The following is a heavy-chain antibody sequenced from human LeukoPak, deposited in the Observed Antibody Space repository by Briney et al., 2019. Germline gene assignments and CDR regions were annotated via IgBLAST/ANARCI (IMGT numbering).Heavy chain of an antibody. V-gene: IGHV4-59*11. CDR1: GGSISSHY. Sequence: SETLSLTCTVSGGSISSHYWSWIRQPPGKGLEWIGYIYYSGSTNYNPSLKSRVTISVDTSKNQFSLKLSSVTAADTAVYYCARVEGDGDYYFDYWGQGTLVTVSS. CDR2: IYYSGST. CDR3: ARVEGDGDYYFDY. J-gene: IGHJ4*02. D-gene: IGHD4-17*01.